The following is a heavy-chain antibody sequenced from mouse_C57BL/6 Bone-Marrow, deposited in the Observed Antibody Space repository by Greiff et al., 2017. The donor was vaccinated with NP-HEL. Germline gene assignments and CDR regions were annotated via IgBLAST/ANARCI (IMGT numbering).Heavy chain of an antibody. CDR3: ARIYGSRAWFAY. CDR2: ISSGSSTI. J-gene: IGHJ3*01. V-gene: IGHV5-17*01. Sequence: EVKVVESGGGLVKPGGSLKLSCAASGFTFSDYGMHWVRQAPEKGLEWVAYISSGSSTIYYADTVKGRFTISRDNAKNTLFLQMTSLRSEDTAMYYCARIYGSRAWFAYWGQGTLVTVSA. D-gene: IGHD1-1*01. CDR1: GFTFSDYG.